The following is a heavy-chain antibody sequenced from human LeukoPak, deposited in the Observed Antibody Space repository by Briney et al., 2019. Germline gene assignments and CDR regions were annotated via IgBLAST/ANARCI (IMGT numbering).Heavy chain of an antibody. D-gene: IGHD6-19*01. CDR2: ISYDGSNK. J-gene: IGHJ1*01. CDR1: GFTFSSYG. CDR3: AKMGRRYSSYVYCQH. Sequence: GGSLRLSCADSGFTFSSYGMHWVRQAPGKGLEWVAVISYDGSNKYYADSVKGRFTISRDNSKNTLYLQMNSLRAEDTAVYYCAKMGRRYSSYVYCQHWGQGTLVTVSS. V-gene: IGHV3-30*18.